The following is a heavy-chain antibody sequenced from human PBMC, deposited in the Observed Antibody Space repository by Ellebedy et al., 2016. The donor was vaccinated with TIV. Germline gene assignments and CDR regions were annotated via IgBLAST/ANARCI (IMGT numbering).Heavy chain of an antibody. CDR1: GYTFTGYY. Sequence: ASVKVSCKASGYTFTGYYMHWVRQAPGKGLEWMGGFDPEDGETIYAQKFQGRVTMTEVTSTDTAYMELSSLRSEDTAVYYCTTGWLWFGEDYWGQGTLVTVSS. CDR2: FDPEDGET. CDR3: TTGWLWFGEDY. V-gene: IGHV1-24*01. J-gene: IGHJ4*02. D-gene: IGHD3-10*01.